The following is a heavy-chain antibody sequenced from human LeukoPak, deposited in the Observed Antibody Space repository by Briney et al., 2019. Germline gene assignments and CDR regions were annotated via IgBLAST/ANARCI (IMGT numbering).Heavy chain of an antibody. Sequence: ASVKASCKASGYTFTGYYMHWVRQAPGQGLEWMGWINPNSGGTIYAQKFQGRVTMTEDTSTDTAYMELSSLRSEDTAVYYCATLTDRITMVRGVIKYFNYWGQGTLVTVSS. D-gene: IGHD3-10*01. CDR1: GYTFTGYY. V-gene: IGHV1-2*02. J-gene: IGHJ4*02. CDR2: INPNSGGT. CDR3: ATLTDRITMVRGVIKYFNY.